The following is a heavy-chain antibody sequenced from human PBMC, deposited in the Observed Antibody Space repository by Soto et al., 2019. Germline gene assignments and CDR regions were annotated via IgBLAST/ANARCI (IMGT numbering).Heavy chain of an antibody. CDR1: GFSLSTSGVG. CDR3: ALRSRTLYFDY. Sequence: QITLKESGPTLVKPTQPLTLTCTFSGFSLSTSGVGVGWIRQRPGEALERLALIYWDDDKHYSPSLKSKLTIIDATAKTPAVLTITHRHPGNTAPYYCALRSRTLYFDYWGQGTLVTVSS. CDR2: IYWDDDK. D-gene: IGHD6-13*01. V-gene: IGHV2-5*02. J-gene: IGHJ4*02.